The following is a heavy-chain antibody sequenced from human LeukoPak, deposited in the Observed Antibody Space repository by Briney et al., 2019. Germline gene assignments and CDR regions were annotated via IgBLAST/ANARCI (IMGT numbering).Heavy chain of an antibody. CDR3: ARTGYNYDY. CDR2: IYYSGST. D-gene: IGHD5-24*01. Sequence: SETLSLTCTVSGGSISGSSYYWGWIRQPPGKGLEWIGSIYYSGSTYYNPSLKSRVTISVDTSKNQFSLKLSSVTAADTAVYYCARTGYNYDYWGQGTLVTVSS. V-gene: IGHV4-39*01. CDR1: GGSISGSSYY. J-gene: IGHJ4*02.